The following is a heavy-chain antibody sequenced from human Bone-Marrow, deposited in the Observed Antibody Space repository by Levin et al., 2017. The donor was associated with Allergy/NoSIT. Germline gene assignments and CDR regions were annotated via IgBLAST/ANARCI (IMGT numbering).Heavy chain of an antibody. D-gene: IGHD2-15*01. CDR3: ARDPSPFCDAAACYGTGLLR. CDR2: ISPYNGKT. Sequence: ASVKVSCRASGDTFSNYGFNWVRQAPGHGLEWMGWISPYNGKTHYAQKFQGRVTMTTDTSTNTAYMDLRSLRPDDTAFYYCARDPSPFCDAAACYGTGLLRWGQGALVTVSS. CDR1: GDTFSNYG. V-gene: IGHV1-18*01. J-gene: IGHJ4*02.